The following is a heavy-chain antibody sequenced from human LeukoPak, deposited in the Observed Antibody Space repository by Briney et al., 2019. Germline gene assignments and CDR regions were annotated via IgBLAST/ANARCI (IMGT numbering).Heavy chain of an antibody. Sequence: SETLSLTCTVSGGSISSGSYYWSWIRQPAGKGLEWIGRIYTSGSTNYNPSLKSRVTISVDTSKNQFSLKLSSVTAADTAVYYCARLTGTTAFGLYYYYMDVWGKGTTVTISS. CDR3: ARLTGTTAFGLYYYYMDV. CDR1: GGSISSGSYY. D-gene: IGHD1-20*01. V-gene: IGHV4-61*02. CDR2: IYTSGST. J-gene: IGHJ6*03.